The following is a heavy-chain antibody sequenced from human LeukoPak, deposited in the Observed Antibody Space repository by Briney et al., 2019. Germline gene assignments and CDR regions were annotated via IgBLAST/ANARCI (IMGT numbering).Heavy chain of an antibody. J-gene: IGHJ5*02. V-gene: IGHV1-46*01. CDR1: GYTYSFTSYY. D-gene: IGHD5-12*01. CDR3: ARSLRSNWFDP. Sequence: ASVTVSCKASGYTYSFTSYYMHWVRQAPGQGLEWVGIINPSGGSTTYAQKFQGRVTMTRDTSTNTVYMELSSLRSEDTAVYYCARSLRSNWFDPWGQGTLVTVSS. CDR2: INPSGGST.